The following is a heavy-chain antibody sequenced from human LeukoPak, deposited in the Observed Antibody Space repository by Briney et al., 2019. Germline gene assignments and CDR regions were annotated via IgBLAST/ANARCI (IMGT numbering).Heavy chain of an antibody. D-gene: IGHD6-13*01. CDR1: GFTFSSYS. J-gene: IGHJ4*02. CDR2: ISSSSRYI. V-gene: IGHV3-21*01. Sequence: GGSLRLSCAASGFTFSSYSMNWVRQAPGKGLEWVSSISSSSRYIYYADSVKGRFTISRDNAKNSLYLQMNSLRAEDTAVYYCARDIAAAGDFDYWGQGTLVTVSS. CDR3: ARDIAAAGDFDY.